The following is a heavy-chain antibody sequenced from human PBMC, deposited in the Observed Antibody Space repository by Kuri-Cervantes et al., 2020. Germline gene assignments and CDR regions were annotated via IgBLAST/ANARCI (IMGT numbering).Heavy chain of an antibody. CDR3: AGVDTAMALFDY. J-gene: IGHJ4*02. V-gene: IGHV4-61*01. CDR2: IYYSGST. Sequence: GSLRLSCTVSGGSVSSGSYYWSWIRQPPGKGLEWIGYIYYSGSTYYNPSLKSRVTISVDTSKNQFSLKLSSVTAADTAVYYCAGVDTAMALFDYWGQGTLVTVSS. CDR1: GGSVSSGSYY. D-gene: IGHD5-18*01.